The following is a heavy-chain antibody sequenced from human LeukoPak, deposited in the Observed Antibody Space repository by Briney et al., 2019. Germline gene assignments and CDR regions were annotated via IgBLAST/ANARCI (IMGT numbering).Heavy chain of an antibody. D-gene: IGHD3-22*01. CDR2: ISSYNGNT. V-gene: IGHV1-18*01. CDR3: ARGLPPRRNYDSNGYYSYYFDY. Sequence: GASVKVSCKASGYTFTSYAISWVRQAPGQGLEWMGWISSYNGNTHYAQKLQGRVTMTTDTSTSTAYMELRCLRSDDTAVYYCARGLPPRRNYDSNGYYSYYFDYWGQGTLVTVSS. CDR1: GYTFTSYA. J-gene: IGHJ4*02.